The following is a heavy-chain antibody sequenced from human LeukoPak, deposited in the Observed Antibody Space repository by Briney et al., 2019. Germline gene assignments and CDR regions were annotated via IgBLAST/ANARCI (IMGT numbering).Heavy chain of an antibody. J-gene: IGHJ3*02. CDR1: GDSVSSNSAA. CDR2: TYYRSKWYN. CDR3: ARESGDSSGSPSNDAFDI. Sequence: SQTLSLTCAISGDSVSSNSAAWNWIRQSPSRGLEWLGRTYYRSKWYNDYAVSVKSRITINPDTSKNQFSLKLSSVTAADTAVYYCARESGDSSGSPSNDAFDIWGQGTMVTVSS. V-gene: IGHV6-1*01. D-gene: IGHD3-22*01.